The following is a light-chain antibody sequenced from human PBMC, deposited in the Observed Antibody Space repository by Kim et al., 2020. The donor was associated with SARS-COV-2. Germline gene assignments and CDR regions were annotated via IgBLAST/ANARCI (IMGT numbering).Light chain of an antibody. CDR2: GAS. Sequence: PGERATLSCRASLTVSTNYLAWYQQNRGQAPRLLIYGASTRATGIPDRFSGSGSGTDFTLTISRVEPEDSAVYYCQQYDGSPPWAFGQGTKVDIK. CDR1: LTVSTNY. CDR3: QQYDGSPPWA. J-gene: IGKJ1*01. V-gene: IGKV3-20*01.